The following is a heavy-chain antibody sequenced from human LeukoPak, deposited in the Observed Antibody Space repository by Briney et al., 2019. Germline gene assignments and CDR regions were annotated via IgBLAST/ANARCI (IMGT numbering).Heavy chain of an antibody. J-gene: IGHJ4*02. D-gene: IGHD7-27*01. Sequence: GGSLRLSCAASGFSLSSYWMSWVRQAPGKGLEWVATINEDEREKYYVASVKGRFTISRDNAKNTLYLQVKSLRAEDTAVYYCARGPSGWGSLDSWGQGTLVTVSS. V-gene: IGHV3-7*01. CDR2: INEDEREK. CDR1: GFSLSSYW. CDR3: ARGPSGWGSLDS.